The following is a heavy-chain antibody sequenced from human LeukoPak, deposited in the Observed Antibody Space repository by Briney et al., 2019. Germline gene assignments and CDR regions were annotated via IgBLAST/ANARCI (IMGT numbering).Heavy chain of an antibody. CDR2: IYTDGNI. Sequence: GGSPRLSCTASGFTVSGNYMNWVRQAPGKGLEWVSVIYTDGNIYYADSVRGRFTISKDNSKNTVDLLMNSVRAEDTALYFCAKGKFGDPLNYWGQGTLVTVSS. D-gene: IGHD3-10*01. J-gene: IGHJ4*02. CDR3: AKGKFGDPLNY. CDR1: GFTVSGNY. V-gene: IGHV3-53*01.